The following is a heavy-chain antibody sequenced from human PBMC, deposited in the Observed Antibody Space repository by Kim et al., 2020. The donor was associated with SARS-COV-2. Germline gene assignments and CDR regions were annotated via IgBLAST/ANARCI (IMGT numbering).Heavy chain of an antibody. CDR3: ARASDYDISGYDGFFHH. Sequence: SVKGRLTISRDNARNTLYLQMNSLRPEDTAVYYCARASDYDISGYDGFFHHWGKGALVTVSS. D-gene: IGHD3-22*01. V-gene: IGHV3-74*01. J-gene: IGHJ1*01.